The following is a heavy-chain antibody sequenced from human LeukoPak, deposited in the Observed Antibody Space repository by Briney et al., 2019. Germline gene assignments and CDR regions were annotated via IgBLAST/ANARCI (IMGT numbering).Heavy chain of an antibody. CDR1: GGSISSYY. CDR3: ARLWFGESNWFDP. Sequence: PSETLSLTCTVSGGSISSYYWSWIRQPPGKGLEWIGYIYYSGSTNYNPSLKSRVTISVDTSKNQFSLKLSSVTAADAAVYYCARLWFGESNWFDPWGQGTLVTVSS. J-gene: IGHJ5*02. V-gene: IGHV4-59*08. D-gene: IGHD3-10*01. CDR2: IYYSGST.